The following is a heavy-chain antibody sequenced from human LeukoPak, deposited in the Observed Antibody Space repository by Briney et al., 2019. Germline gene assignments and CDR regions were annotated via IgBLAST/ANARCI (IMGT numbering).Heavy chain of an antibody. CDR2: IYYSGSS. J-gene: IGHJ4*02. V-gene: IGHV4-30-4*01. CDR1: DASVSSGDYY. CDR3: ARSGYGDHYFDY. Sequence: SETLSLTCSVSDASVSSGDYYWSWIRQPPGKGLEWIGYIYYSGSSYYNPSLKSRLSISVDTSKYQFSLKLNSVTAADTAVYYCARSGYGDHYFDYWGQGALVTVSS. D-gene: IGHD4-17*01.